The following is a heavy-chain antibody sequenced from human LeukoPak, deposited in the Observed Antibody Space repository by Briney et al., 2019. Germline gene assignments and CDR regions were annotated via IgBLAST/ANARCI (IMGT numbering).Heavy chain of an antibody. D-gene: IGHD6-13*01. CDR2: INPNSGGT. V-gene: IGHV1-2*04. CDR1: GYTFTGYY. CDR3: ARGGYSSSWLPDWFDP. Sequence: GASVKVSCKASGYTFTGYYMHWVRQAPGQGLEWMGWINPNSGGTNYAQKFQGWVTMTRDTSISTAYMELSSLRSEDTAVYYCARGGYSSSWLPDWFDPWGQGTLVTVSS. J-gene: IGHJ5*02.